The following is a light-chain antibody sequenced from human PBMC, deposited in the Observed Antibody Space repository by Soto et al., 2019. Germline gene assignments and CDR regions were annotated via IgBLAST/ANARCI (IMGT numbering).Light chain of an antibody. V-gene: IGLV2-14*03. CDR3: SSYTKTNARL. J-gene: IGLJ2*01. Sequence: QSALPQPASVSGSPGQSITLSCTGTSSDVGAYNFVSWYQHPPGKAPQLMIYDVNNRPSGVSDRFSGSKSGNTASLTISGLRAEDEADYYCSSYTKTNARLFGGGTKVTVL. CDR2: DVN. CDR1: SSDVGAYNF.